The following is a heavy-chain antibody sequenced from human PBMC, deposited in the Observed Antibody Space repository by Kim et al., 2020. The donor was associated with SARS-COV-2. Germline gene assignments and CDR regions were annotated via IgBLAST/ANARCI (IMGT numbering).Heavy chain of an antibody. V-gene: IGHV4-59*08. J-gene: IGHJ4*02. Sequence: SETLSLTCTVSGDSMSADYWNWVRQSPGKGLEWMGYGYFRGTTSYNPSLKSRGTISIDMSKSQISLKLNSVTAADTAVYYCAIRKTRDLFTSDWGFFDYWGQGSLVTVSS. CDR1: GDSMSADY. CDR3: AIRKTRDLFTSDWGFFDY. CDR2: GYFRGTT. D-gene: IGHD7-27*01.